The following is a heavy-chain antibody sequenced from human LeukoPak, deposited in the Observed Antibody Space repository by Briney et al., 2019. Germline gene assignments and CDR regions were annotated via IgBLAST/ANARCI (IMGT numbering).Heavy chain of an antibody. V-gene: IGHV4-34*01. J-gene: IGHJ4*01. CDR2: INHSGST. CDR3: ARMGTTKAK. Sequence: SETLSLTCAVYGGSFSGYYWSWVRQPPGKGLEWIGEINHSGSTNYNPSLKSRVTISVDTSKNQFSLKLSSVTAADTAVYYCARMGTTKAKWGEPTPVTVSS. D-gene: IGHD4-17*01. CDR1: GGSFSGYY.